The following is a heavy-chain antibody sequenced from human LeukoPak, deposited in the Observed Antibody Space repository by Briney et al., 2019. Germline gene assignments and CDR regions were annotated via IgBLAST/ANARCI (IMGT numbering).Heavy chain of an antibody. D-gene: IGHD4-17*01. J-gene: IGHJ4*02. V-gene: IGHV3-21*01. CDR2: ISSSSSYI. CDR1: GFTFSSYS. Sequence: KPGGSLRLSCAATGFTFSSYSMNWVRQAPGKGLEWVSSISSSSSYIYYADSVKGRFTISRDNAKNSLYLQMNSLRAEDTAVYYCARDFYGDYPIRYFDYWGQGTLVTVSS. CDR3: ARDFYGDYPIRYFDY.